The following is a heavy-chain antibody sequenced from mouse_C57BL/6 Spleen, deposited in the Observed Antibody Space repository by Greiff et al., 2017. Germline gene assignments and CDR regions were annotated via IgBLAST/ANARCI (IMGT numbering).Heavy chain of an antibody. CDR2: IHPNSGST. J-gene: IGHJ2*01. V-gene: IGHV1-64*01. CDR1: GYTFTSYW. CDR3: ARTFITTVVAVPYFDY. D-gene: IGHD1-1*01. Sequence: QVQLKQPGAELVKPGASVKLSCKASGYTFTSYWMHWVKQRPGQGLEWIGMIHPNSGSTNYNEKFKSKATLTVDKSSSTAYMQLSSLTSEDSAVYYCARTFITTVVAVPYFDYWGQGTTLTVSS.